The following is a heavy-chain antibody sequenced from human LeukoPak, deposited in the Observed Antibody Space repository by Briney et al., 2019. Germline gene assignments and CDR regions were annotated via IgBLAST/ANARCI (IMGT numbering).Heavy chain of an antibody. CDR3: AGGRKGGSRSRVGWPDY. CDR1: GYTFTSYG. V-gene: IGHV1-18*04. CDR2: ISAYNCNT. Sequence: ASETVSCKASGYTFTSYGISWVRQAPGQGLEWMGWISAYNCNTNYAHKLQGRVTKTTDTSTSTAYMELRSLRSGDNAGYYLAGGRKGGSRSRVGWPDYWGQRTLVTVSS. J-gene: IGHJ4*02. D-gene: IGHD6-19*01.